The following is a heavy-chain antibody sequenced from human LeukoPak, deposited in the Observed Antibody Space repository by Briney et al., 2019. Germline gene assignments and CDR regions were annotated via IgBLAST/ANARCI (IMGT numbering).Heavy chain of an antibody. D-gene: IGHD4-11*01. V-gene: IGHV4-30-4*08. J-gene: IGHJ4*02. CDR3: ARELSYSLSRSYYFDY. CDR1: GGSISSGDYY. CDR2: IYYSGST. Sequence: PSQTLSLTCTVSGGSISSGDYYWSWMRQPPGKGLEWIGYIYYSGSTYYNPSLKSRVTISVDTSKNQFSLKLSSVTAADTAVYYCARELSYSLSRSYYFDYWGQGTLVTVSS.